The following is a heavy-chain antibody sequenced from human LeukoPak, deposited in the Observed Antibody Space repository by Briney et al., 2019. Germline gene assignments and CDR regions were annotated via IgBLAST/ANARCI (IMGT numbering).Heavy chain of an antibody. D-gene: IGHD5-24*01. CDR3: ARRGGVEMATIEPPAY. J-gene: IGHJ4*02. CDR2: IYPGDSDT. V-gene: IGHV5-51*01. Sequence: LGESLKISCKGSGYSFTSYWIGWVRQMPGKGLEWMGIIYPGDSDTRYSPSFQGQVTISADKSISTAYLQWSSLKASDTAMYYCARRGGVEMATIEPPAYWGQGTLVTVSS. CDR1: GYSFTSYW.